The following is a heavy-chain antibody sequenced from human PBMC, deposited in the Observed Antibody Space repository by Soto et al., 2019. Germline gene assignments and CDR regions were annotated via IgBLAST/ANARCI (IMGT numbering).Heavy chain of an antibody. Sequence: GGSLRLSCAASGFTFSSYSMNWVRQAPGKGLEWVSSISSSSSYIYYADSVKGRFTISRDNAKNSLYLQMNSLRAEDTAVYYCARGNYYYDSSGPNDYWGQGTLVTVSS. CDR3: ARGNYYYDSSGPNDY. D-gene: IGHD3-22*01. J-gene: IGHJ4*02. CDR2: ISSSSSYI. CDR1: GFTFSSYS. V-gene: IGHV3-21*01.